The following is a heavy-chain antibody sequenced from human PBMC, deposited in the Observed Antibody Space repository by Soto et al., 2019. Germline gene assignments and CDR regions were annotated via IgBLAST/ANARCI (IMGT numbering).Heavy chain of an antibody. Sequence: SETLSLTCTVSGGSISSYYWNWIRQSPGKGLEWIASLDYSGTTNYNPSLKSRITTSVDPSKKQFSLKMRSVTAADTAVYYCARDSFPPYSSSSKGFDYWGQGTLVTVSS. J-gene: IGHJ4*02. V-gene: IGHV4-59*01. CDR3: ARDSFPPYSSSSKGFDY. CDR2: LDYSGTT. CDR1: GGSISSYY. D-gene: IGHD6-6*01.